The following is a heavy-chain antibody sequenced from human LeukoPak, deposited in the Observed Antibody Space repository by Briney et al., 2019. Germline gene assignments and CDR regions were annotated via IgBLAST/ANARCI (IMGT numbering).Heavy chain of an antibody. D-gene: IGHD1-14*01. Sequence: SETLSLTCTVSGGSINNYYWSWIRKPPGKGLEWIGYIYHSGSTNYNPSLKSRVTISIDTSKNQFSLDLSSVTAADTAVYYCARVPTGGYYYYYMDVWGKGTTVTVSS. CDR3: ARVPTGGYYYYYMDV. V-gene: IGHV4-59*01. CDR1: GGSINNYY. J-gene: IGHJ6*03. CDR2: IYHSGST.